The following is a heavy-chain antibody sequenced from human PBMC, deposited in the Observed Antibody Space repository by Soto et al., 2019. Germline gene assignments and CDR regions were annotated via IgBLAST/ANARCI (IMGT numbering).Heavy chain of an antibody. D-gene: IGHD1-26*01. V-gene: IGHV4-39*01. CDR3: ASHPLTWSSADS. CDR1: GSSITRSEYY. J-gene: IGHJ5*01. CDR2: LYYSGSS. Sequence: SETLSLPCTVSGSSITRSEYYWAWIRQHPGKGLQFVGSLYYSGSSSSNPPLKCRLSLSVDTSKNQFSLTMKYVTAADTGVYYFASHPLTWSSADSSDRRDLLTFS.